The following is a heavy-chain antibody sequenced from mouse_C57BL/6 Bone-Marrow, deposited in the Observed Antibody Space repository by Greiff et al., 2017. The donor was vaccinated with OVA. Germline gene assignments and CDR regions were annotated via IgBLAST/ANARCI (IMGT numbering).Heavy chain of an antibody. CDR1: GYTFTDYN. J-gene: IGHJ4*01. V-gene: IGHV1-18*01. CDR2: INPNNGGT. D-gene: IGHD1-1*02. CDR3: ARENIGRGSSYAMDY. Sequence: EVQLQQSGPELVKPGASVKIPCKASGYTFTDYNMDWVKQSHGKSLEWIGDINPNNGGTIYNQKFKGKATLTVDKSSSTAYMELRSLTSEDTAVYYCARENIGRGSSYAMDYWGQGTSVTVSS.